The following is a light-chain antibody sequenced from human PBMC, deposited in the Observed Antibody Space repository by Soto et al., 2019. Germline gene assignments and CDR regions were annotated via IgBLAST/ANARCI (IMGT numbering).Light chain of an antibody. Sequence: EITLTQSPGTLSVSPGESATLSCRASQNVLSNLAWYQQKPGQAPRLLIYGASTRATDIPARFSGSGSGTQFTLTIGSLQSDDVALYYCQQYISWPRTFGQGTRVEI. CDR1: QNVLSN. CDR2: GAS. CDR3: QQYISWPRT. V-gene: IGKV3-15*01. J-gene: IGKJ1*01.